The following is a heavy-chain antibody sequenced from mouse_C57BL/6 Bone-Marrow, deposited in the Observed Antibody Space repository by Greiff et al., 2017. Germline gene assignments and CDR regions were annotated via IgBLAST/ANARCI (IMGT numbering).Heavy chain of an antibody. J-gene: IGHJ4*01. V-gene: IGHV1-76*01. Sequence: VQLQQSGAELVRPGASVKLSCKASGYTFTDYYINWVKQRPGQGLEWIARIDPGSGNTYYNEKFKGKATLTAEKSSSTAYMQLSSLTSEDSAVYFCARWASMDYWGQGTSVTVSS. CDR2: IDPGSGNT. CDR3: ARWASMDY. CDR1: GYTFTDYY.